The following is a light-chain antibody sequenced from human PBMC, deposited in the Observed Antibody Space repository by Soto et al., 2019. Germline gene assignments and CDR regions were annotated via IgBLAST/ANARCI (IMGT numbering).Light chain of an antibody. CDR3: SSYTTSSTLV. CDR2: DVS. J-gene: IGLJ2*01. Sequence: QSALTQPASVSGSPGQSITISCTGTSSDVGGYNYVSWYQQHSGKAPKLMIYDVSNRPSGVSNRFFGSKSGNTASLTISGLQAEDEADYYCSSYTTSSTLVFGGGTKLTVL. V-gene: IGLV2-14*01. CDR1: SSDVGGYNY.